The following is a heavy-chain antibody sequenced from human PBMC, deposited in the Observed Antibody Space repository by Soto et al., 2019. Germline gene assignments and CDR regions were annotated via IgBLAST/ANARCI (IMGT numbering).Heavy chain of an antibody. Sequence: QLQLQKSGSGLVKPSQTLSLTCAVSGGSISSGGYSWSWIRQPPGKGLEWIGYIYHSGSTYYNPSLKRRVTISVDRSKNQFSLKLSSVSAADTAVYYCARAAVAGTGFFDYWGQGTLVTVSS. CDR3: ARAAVAGTGFFDY. V-gene: IGHV4-30-2*01. CDR2: IYHSGST. CDR1: GGSISSGGYS. D-gene: IGHD6-19*01. J-gene: IGHJ4*02.